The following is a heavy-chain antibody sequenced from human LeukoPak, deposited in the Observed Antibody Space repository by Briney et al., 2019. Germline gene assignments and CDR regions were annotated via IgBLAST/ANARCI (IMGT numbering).Heavy chain of an antibody. D-gene: IGHD2-2*01. Sequence: SVKVPCKASGGTFSSYAISWVRQAPGQGLEWMGGIIPIFGTANYAQKFQGRVTITADESTSTAYMELSSLRSEDTAVYYCARDHASCRSTSCYPTPLDYWGQGTLVTVSS. CDR3: ARDHASCRSTSCYPTPLDY. V-gene: IGHV1-69*13. CDR2: IIPIFGTA. CDR1: GGTFSSYA. J-gene: IGHJ4*02.